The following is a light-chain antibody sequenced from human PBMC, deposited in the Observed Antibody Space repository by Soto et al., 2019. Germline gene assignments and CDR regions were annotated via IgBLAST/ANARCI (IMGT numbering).Light chain of an antibody. J-gene: IGLJ2*01. Sequence: QSGLTQPPSASGTPGQRVTISCSGSSSNIGGNTINWYHQLPGTAPKLLIYSSDQRPSGVPDRFSGSKSGTSASLAISGLQSEDEGDYYCAAWDDSLNGPVFGGGTKLTVL. CDR2: SSD. CDR3: AAWDDSLNGPV. CDR1: SSNIGGNT. V-gene: IGLV1-44*01.